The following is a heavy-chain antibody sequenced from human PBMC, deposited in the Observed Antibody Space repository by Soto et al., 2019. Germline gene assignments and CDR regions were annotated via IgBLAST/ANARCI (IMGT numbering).Heavy chain of an antibody. CDR2: IYYSGST. CDR1: GGSISSYY. CDR3: ARDQGIAAADYYFDY. D-gene: IGHD6-13*01. J-gene: IGHJ4*02. Sequence: PSETLSLTCTVSGGSISSYYWSWIRQPPGKGLEWIGYIYYSGSTNYNPSLKSRATISVDTSKNQFSLKLSSVTAADTAVYYCARDQGIAAADYYFDYWGQGTLVTVSS. V-gene: IGHV4-59*01.